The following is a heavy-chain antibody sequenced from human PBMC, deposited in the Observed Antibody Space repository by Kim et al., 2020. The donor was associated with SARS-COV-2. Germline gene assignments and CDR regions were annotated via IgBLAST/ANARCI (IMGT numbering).Heavy chain of an antibody. CDR2: INTNTRIP. Sequence: ASVKVSCKASGYTFTSYAMNWVRQAPGQGLEWMGWINTNTRIPTYAQGFTGRFVFSFDTSVSTAFLQISSLKADDTAVYYCARGATKYEFYYWGQVTLVT. V-gene: IGHV7-4-1*02. CDR3: ARGATKYEFYY. D-gene: IGHD5-12*01. J-gene: IGHJ4*02. CDR1: GYTFTSYA.